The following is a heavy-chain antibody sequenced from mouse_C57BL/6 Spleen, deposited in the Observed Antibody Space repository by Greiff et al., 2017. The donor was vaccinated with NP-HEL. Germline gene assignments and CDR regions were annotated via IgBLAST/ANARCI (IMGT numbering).Heavy chain of an antibody. V-gene: IGHV1-9*01. CDR3: AGWDYDYDERGFAY. CDR1: GYTFTGYW. D-gene: IGHD2-4*01. J-gene: IGHJ3*01. Sequence: VQLQQSGAELMKPGASVKLSCKATGYTFTGYWIEWVKQRPGHGLEWIGEILPGSGSTNYNEKFKGKATFTADTSSNTAYMQLSSLTTEDSAIYYGAGWDYDYDERGFAYWGQGTLVTVSA. CDR2: ILPGSGST.